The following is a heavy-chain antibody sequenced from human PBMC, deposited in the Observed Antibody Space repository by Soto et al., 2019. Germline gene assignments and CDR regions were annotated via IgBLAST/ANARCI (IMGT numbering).Heavy chain of an antibody. Sequence: QVQLVQSGAEVKKPGSSVKVSCKASGGTFSSYAISWVRQAPGQGLEWMGGIIPIFGTANYAQKFQGRVTITADESTSTAYMELSSLRSEDTAVYYCAGDVDTAMPVDYYYYGMDVWGQGTTVTVSS. V-gene: IGHV1-69*01. J-gene: IGHJ6*02. D-gene: IGHD5-18*01. CDR2: IIPIFGTA. CDR3: AGDVDTAMPVDYYYYGMDV. CDR1: GGTFSSYA.